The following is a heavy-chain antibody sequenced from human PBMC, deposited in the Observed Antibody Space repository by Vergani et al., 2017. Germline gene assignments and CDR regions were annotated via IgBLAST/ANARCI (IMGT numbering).Heavy chain of an antibody. V-gene: IGHV1-2*02. D-gene: IGHD3-10*01. J-gene: IGHJ4*02. CDR3: ASADYYGSGSYYPREVDY. CDR2: INPNSGGT. CDR1: GYTFTGYY. Sequence: QVQLVQSGAEVKKPGASVKVSCKASGYTFTGYYMHWVRQAPGQGLEWMGWINPNSGGTNYAQKFQGRVTMTRDTSISTAYMELSRLRSDDTAVYYCASADYYGSGSYYPREVDYWGQGTLVTVSS.